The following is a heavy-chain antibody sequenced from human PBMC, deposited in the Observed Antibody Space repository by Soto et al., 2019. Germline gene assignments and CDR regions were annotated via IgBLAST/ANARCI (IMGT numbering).Heavy chain of an antibody. V-gene: IGHV1-69*06. CDR2: IIPIFGTA. Sequence: QVQLVQSGAEVKKPGSSVKVSCKASGGTFSSYAISWVRQAPGQGLEWMGGIIPIFGTANYAQKFQGRVTITADKSTSTAYMELSSLRSEYTAVYYCAGYCSGGICRCYYYGMDVWCQGTTVTVSS. CDR1: GGTFSSYA. D-gene: IGHD2-15*01. J-gene: IGHJ6*02. CDR3: AGYCSGGICRCYYYGMDV.